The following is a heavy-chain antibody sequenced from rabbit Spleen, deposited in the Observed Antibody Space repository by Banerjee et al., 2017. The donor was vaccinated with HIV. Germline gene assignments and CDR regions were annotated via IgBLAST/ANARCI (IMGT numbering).Heavy chain of an antibody. V-gene: IGHV1S40*01. CDR3: ARDGAGGSYFAL. Sequence: QSLEESGGDLVKPGASLTLTCTASGVSFSFSSYMCWVRQAPGKGLEWIACIDAGSSAFTYFATWAKGRFTISKTSSTTVTLQMTRLTAADTATYFCARDGAGGSYFALWGPGTLVTVS. D-gene: IGHD8-1*01. CDR2: IDAGSSAFT. CDR1: GVSFSFSSY. J-gene: IGHJ6*01.